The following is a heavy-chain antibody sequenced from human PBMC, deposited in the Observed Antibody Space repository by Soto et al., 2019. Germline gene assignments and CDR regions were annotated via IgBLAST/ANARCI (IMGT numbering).Heavy chain of an antibody. D-gene: IGHD6-6*01. V-gene: IGHV3-74*01. CDR3: AKVYSSSSDYYYYYMDV. CDR1: GFTFSTSW. CDR2: INGDGGTI. J-gene: IGHJ6*03. Sequence: GALRLSCAASGFTFSTSWIHWVRQAPGKGLVWVSRINGDGGTINYADSVKGRFTISRDNSKNTLYLQMNSLRAEDTAVYYCAKVYSSSSDYYYYYMDVWGKGTTVTVSS.